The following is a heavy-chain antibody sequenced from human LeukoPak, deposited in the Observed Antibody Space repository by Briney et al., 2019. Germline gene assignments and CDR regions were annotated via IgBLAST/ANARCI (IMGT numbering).Heavy chain of an antibody. J-gene: IGHJ4*02. CDR2: ISSSGSTI. CDR1: GFTFSDYY. D-gene: IGHD6-19*01. CDR3: ARVFSSGWQTDY. V-gene: IGHV3-11*04. Sequence: GGSLRLSCAASGFTFSDYYMSWIRQAPGKGLEWVSYISSSGSTIYYADSVKGRFTISKDNSMNTLYLQMNSLRAEDTAVYYCARVFSSGWQTDYWGQGTLVTVSS.